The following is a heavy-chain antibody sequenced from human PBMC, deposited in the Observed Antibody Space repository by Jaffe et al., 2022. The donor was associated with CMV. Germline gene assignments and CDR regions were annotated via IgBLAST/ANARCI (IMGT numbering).Heavy chain of an antibody. CDR2: INQDGSEK. Sequence: EVQVVESGGGLVQPGGSLTLSCAASGFTFTSYWMTWVRQAPGKGLEWVADINQDGSEKYYVDSVKGRFTISRDNAKKSLYLQMNSLRAEDTAVYYCVRGPLLTGDGSGWGQGTLVTVSS. CDR1: GFTFTSYW. CDR3: VRGPLLTGDGSG. V-gene: IGHV3-7*03. J-gene: IGHJ1*01. D-gene: IGHD3-9*01.